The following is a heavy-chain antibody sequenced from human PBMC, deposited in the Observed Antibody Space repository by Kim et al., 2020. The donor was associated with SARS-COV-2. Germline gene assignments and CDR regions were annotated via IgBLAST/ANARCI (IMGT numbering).Heavy chain of an antibody. CDR1: GFTFSNYW. J-gene: IGHJ3*02. V-gene: IGHV3-7*01. Sequence: GGSLRLSCAASGFTFSNYWMSWVRQAPGKGLEWVANINQDESAQSYVDSVKGRFTISRDNATRSLFLQMNSLRVEDTAVYYCARDPFFAVYDIWGQGTMV. D-gene: IGHD3-3*01. CDR3: ARDPFFAVYDI. CDR2: INQDESAQ.